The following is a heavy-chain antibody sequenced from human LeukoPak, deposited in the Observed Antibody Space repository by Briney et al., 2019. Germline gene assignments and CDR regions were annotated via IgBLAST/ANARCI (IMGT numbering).Heavy chain of an antibody. CDR1: GYTFTGYY. CDR3: AREGYCSGGSCWIDY. CDR2: INPNSGDT. J-gene: IGHJ4*02. D-gene: IGHD2-15*01. Sequence: ASVKVSCKTSGYTFTGYYTHWVRQAPGQGLEWMGWINPNSGDTNYAQKFQGRVTMTRDTSISTAYMELSRLRSDDTAVYYCAREGYCSGGSCWIDYWGQGTLVTVSS. V-gene: IGHV1-2*02.